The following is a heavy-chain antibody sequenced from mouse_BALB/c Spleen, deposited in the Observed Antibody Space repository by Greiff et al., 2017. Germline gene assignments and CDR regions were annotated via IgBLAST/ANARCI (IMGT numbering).Heavy chain of an antibody. CDR1: GFTFTDYY. CDR3: ARDIRAMDD. J-gene: IGHJ4*01. CDR2: IRNKANGYTT. Sequence: DVKLVESGGGLVQPGGSLRLSCATSGFTFTDYYMSWVRQPPGKALEWLGFIRNKANGYTTEYSASVKGRFTISRDNSQSILYLQMNTLRAEDSATYYCARDIRAMDDWGQGTSVTVSS. V-gene: IGHV7-3*02.